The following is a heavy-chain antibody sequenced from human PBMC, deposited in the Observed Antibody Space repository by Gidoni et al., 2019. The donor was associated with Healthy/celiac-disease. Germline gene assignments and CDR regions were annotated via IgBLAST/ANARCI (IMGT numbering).Heavy chain of an antibody. Sequence: QVQLQQWGAGLLKPSETLSLTCAVYGGSFSGYYWSWIRQPPGKGLEWIGEINHSGSTNYNPSLKSRVTISVDTSKNQFSLKLSSVTAADTAVYYCARGLRVGLRYFDWLSRGGNWFDPWGQGTLVTVSS. V-gene: IGHV4-34*01. J-gene: IGHJ5*02. CDR2: INHSGST. CDR1: GGSFSGYY. D-gene: IGHD3-9*01. CDR3: ARGLRVGLRYFDWLSRGGNWFDP.